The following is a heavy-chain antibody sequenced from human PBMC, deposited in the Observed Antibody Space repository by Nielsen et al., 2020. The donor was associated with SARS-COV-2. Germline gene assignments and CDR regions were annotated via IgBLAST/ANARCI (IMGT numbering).Heavy chain of an antibody. CDR2: INPRDDIT. CDR1: GYTFTSYY. J-gene: IGHJ4*02. Sequence: ASVKVSCKASGYTFTSYYVHWVRQAPGQGLEWMGIINPRDDITRYAQKFQGRVTMTRDTSTSTVYMELSSLRSEDTAVYYCAREGGEITTSYFDCWGRGTRVTVSS. D-gene: IGHD3-22*01. CDR3: AREGGEITTSYFDC. V-gene: IGHV1-46*01.